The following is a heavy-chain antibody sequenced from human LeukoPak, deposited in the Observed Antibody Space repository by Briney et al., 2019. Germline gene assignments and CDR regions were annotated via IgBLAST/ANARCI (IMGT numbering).Heavy chain of an antibody. V-gene: IGHV1-8*01. J-gene: IGHJ4*02. CDR2: INPNSDNT. CDR3: ARSQWDSSGYFHYHDS. D-gene: IGHD3-22*01. CDR1: GYTFTSYD. Sequence: GASVKVSCKASGYTFTSYDINWVRQATGQGLEWVGWINPNSDNTGYAQKFQGRVTMTRDTSISTVYMELSSLRSEDTAVYYCARSQWDSSGYFHYHDSWGQGTLVTVSS.